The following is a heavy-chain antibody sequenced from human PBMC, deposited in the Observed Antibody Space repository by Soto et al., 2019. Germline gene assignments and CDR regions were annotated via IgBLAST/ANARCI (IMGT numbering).Heavy chain of an antibody. Sequence: EVQLLESGGGLVQPGGSRRLSCAASGFTFSSYAMSWVRQAPGKGLEWVSAISGSGGSTYYADSVKGRFTISRDNSKNTLYLQMNSLRAEDTAVYYCAKVDYYDSSGYEGAFDYWGQGTLVTVSS. D-gene: IGHD3-22*01. V-gene: IGHV3-23*01. CDR2: ISGSGGST. CDR3: AKVDYYDSSGYEGAFDY. J-gene: IGHJ4*02. CDR1: GFTFSSYA.